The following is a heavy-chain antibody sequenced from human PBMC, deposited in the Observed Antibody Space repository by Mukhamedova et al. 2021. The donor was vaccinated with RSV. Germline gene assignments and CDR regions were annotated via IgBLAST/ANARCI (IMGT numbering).Heavy chain of an antibody. J-gene: IGHJ3*02. D-gene: IGHD6-19*01. V-gene: IGHV3-74*01. Sequence: STWDADSVKGRFTISRDNAKNTLYLQMNSLRAEDTAVYYCAQEWLVPDAFDIWGQGTMVTVSS. CDR2: ST. CDR3: AQEWLVPDAFDI.